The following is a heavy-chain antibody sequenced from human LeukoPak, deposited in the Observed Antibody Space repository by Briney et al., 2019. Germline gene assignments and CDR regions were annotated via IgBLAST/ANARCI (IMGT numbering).Heavy chain of an antibody. Sequence: GGALRLSCAASGFTFSSCWMNWARQAPGKGLEWVASINHNGNVNYYVDSVKGRFTISRDNAKNSLYLQMSNLRAEDTAVYFCARGGGLDVWGQGATVTVSS. CDR2: INHNGNVN. J-gene: IGHJ6*02. CDR3: ARGGGLDV. D-gene: IGHD3-16*01. CDR1: GFTFSSCW. V-gene: IGHV3-7*03.